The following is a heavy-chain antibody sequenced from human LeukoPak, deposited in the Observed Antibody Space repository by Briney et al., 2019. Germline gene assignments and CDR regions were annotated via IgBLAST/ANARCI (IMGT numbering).Heavy chain of an antibody. CDR1: GYTFTGYY. D-gene: IGHD5-24*01. CDR2: MNPKTGDT. J-gene: IGHJ4*02. V-gene: IGHV1-2*02. Sequence: ASVKVSCKASGYTFTGYYMHWVRQAPGQGLEWMGWMNPKTGDTDYAEKFRGRLTMTWDTSITTAYMELNRLKSDDTAVYYCTRGAADEDFDYWGQGTLVTVSS. CDR3: TRGAADEDFDY.